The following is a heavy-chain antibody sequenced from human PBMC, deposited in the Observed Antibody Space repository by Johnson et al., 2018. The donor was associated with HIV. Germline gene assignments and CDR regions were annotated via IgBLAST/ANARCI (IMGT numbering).Heavy chain of an antibody. J-gene: IGHJ3*02. Sequence: QVQLVESGGGVVQPGRSLRLSCAASGFTFSDHAMHWVRQAPGKGLEWVAVISYDGSSKYYADSVKGRFTISRDNSKNTLYLQMNSLRAEDTAVYYCAKDKAVVTALYDAFDIWGQGTMVTVSS. CDR2: ISYDGSSK. CDR3: AKDKAVVTALYDAFDI. V-gene: IGHV3-30-3*01. CDR1: GFTFSDHA. D-gene: IGHD2-21*02.